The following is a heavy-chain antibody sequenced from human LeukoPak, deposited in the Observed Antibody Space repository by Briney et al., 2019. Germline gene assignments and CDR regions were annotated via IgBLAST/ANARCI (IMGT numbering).Heavy chain of an antibody. Sequence: GGSLRLSCAASGSTFSSYTMSWVRQAPGKGLEWVSAISGSGGSTYYADSVKGRFTISRDNSKNTLYLQMNSLRAEDTAVYYCAKSGEFGPWYFDLWGRGTLVTVSS. CDR3: AKSGEFGPWYFDL. J-gene: IGHJ2*01. V-gene: IGHV3-23*01. D-gene: IGHD1-26*01. CDR2: ISGSGGST. CDR1: GSTFSSYT.